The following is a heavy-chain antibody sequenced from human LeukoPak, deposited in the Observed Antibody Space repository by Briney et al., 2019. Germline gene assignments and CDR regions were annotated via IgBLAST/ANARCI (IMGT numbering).Heavy chain of an antibody. V-gene: IGHV3-15*01. Sequence: GGSLRLXCAASGFTFSNAWMSWVRQAPGKVLEWASRIKSKTDGGTTHYAAPVRGRFTISRDDSKDTLYLQMNSLKTEDTAVYYCSTDILETNWGGYWGQGTLVTVSS. CDR2: IKSKTDGGTT. CDR3: STDILETNWGGY. D-gene: IGHD7-27*01. J-gene: IGHJ4*02. CDR1: GFTFSNAW.